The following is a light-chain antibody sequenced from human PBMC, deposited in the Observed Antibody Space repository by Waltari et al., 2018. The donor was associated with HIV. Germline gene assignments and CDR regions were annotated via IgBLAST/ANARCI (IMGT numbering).Light chain of an antibody. V-gene: IGLV2-14*03. CDR3: SSYTSSRTVV. J-gene: IGLJ2*01. CDR2: DVS. CDR1: SSDVGRYNY. Sequence: QSALTQPASVYGSPGQSTTLSCTAASSDVGRYNYVSWYQHHPGKAPKLIIYDVSNRPSGVSNRFSGSKSGTTASLTISGLQAEDEADYYCSSYTSSRTVVFGGGTKLTVL.